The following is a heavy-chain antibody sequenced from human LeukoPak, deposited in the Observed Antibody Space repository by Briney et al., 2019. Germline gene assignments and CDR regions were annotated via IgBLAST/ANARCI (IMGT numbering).Heavy chain of an antibody. CDR3: ARGGYYYDSSGYYHDAFDI. Sequence: PGGSLRLSCAASGFAVSSNYMNWVRQAPGKGLKWVSIIYSGGGTYYANPVRGRFTISRDNSKNTLYLQMNSLRDEDTAVYYCARGGYYYDSSGYYHDAFDIWGQGTMVTVSS. CDR2: IYSGGGT. D-gene: IGHD3-22*01. J-gene: IGHJ3*02. CDR1: GFAVSSNY. V-gene: IGHV3-53*01.